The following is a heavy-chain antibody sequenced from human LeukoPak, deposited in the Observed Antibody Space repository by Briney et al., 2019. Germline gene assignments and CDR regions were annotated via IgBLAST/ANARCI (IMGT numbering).Heavy chain of an antibody. CDR3: ARDWIDYSFDY. D-gene: IGHD4-11*01. Sequence: PSETLSLTCAVYGGSFSGYYWSWIRQPPGKGLEWIGEINHSGSTNYNPSLKSRVTISVDTSKNQFSLNLTSVTAADTAVYYCARDWIDYSFDYWGQGTLVTVSS. CDR2: INHSGST. V-gene: IGHV4-34*01. CDR1: GGSFSGYY. J-gene: IGHJ4*02.